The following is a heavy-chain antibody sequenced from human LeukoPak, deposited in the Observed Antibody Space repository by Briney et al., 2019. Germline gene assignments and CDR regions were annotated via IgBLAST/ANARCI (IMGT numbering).Heavy chain of an antibody. CDR3: ARLSPGIAVAALGP. CDR2: INSNGGST. D-gene: IGHD6-19*01. V-gene: IGHV3-64*01. J-gene: IGHJ5*02. Sequence: GGSLRLSCVDSGFTFSSYAVHWVLQTPGKGLEYFSGINSNGGSTHYANSVKGRFTISRDNSKHTLYLQMGSLRTEDMAVYYCARLSPGIAVAALGPWGQGTLVTVSS. CDR1: GFTFSSYA.